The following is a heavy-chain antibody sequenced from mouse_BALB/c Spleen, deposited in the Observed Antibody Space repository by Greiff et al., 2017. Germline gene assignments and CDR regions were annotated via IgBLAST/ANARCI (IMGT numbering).Heavy chain of an antibody. V-gene: IGHV1-87*01. D-gene: IGHD1-1*01. J-gene: IGHJ4*01. Sequence: VQLQQSGAELARPGASVKLSCKASGYTFTSYWMQWVKQRPGQGLEWIGAIYPGDGDTRYTQKFKGKATLTADKSSSTAYMQLSSLASEDSAVYYCARSVLRTHYAMDYWGQGTSVTVSS. CDR2: IYPGDGDT. CDR1: GYTFTSYW. CDR3: ARSVLRTHYAMDY.